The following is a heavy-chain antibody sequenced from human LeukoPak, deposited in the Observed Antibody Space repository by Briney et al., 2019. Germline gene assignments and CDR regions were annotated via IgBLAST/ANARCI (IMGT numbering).Heavy chain of an antibody. J-gene: IGHJ4*02. CDR1: GFTFSSYE. CDR2: ISSSGSTI. CDR3: ARTYSSSWYFDY. V-gene: IGHV3-48*03. D-gene: IGHD6-13*01. Sequence: PGGSLRLSCAASGFTFSSYEMNWVRQAPGRGLEWVSYISSSGSTIYYADSVKGRFTISRDNAKNSLYLQMSSLRAEDTAVYYCARTYSSSWYFDYWGQGTLVTVSS.